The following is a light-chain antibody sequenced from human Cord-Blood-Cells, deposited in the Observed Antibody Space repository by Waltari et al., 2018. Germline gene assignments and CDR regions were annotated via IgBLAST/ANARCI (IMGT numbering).Light chain of an antibody. CDR1: SSNIGITA. CDR3: AAWDDSLNGWV. V-gene: IGLV1-36*01. J-gene: IGLJ3*02. Sequence: QSVLTQPPSVSEAPRQRVTISCSGSSSNIGITAVNWYQQLPGKAPKLLIYDDDLLPSGVSDRCSGSKSGTSASLAISGLQSEDEADYYGAAWDDSLNGWVFGGGTKLTVL. CDR2: DDD.